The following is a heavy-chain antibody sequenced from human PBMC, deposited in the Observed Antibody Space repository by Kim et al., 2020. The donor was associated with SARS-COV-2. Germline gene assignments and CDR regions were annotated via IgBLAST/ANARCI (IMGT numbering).Heavy chain of an antibody. V-gene: IGHV5-10-1*01. CDR3: AITVTTYGQDYYYYGMDV. D-gene: IGHD4-17*01. CDR1: GYSFTSYW. Sequence: GESLKISCKGSGYSFTSYWISWVRQMPGKGLEWMGRIDPSDSYTNYSPSFQGHVTISADKSISTAYLQWSSLKASDTAMYYCAITVTTYGQDYYYYGMDVWGQGTTVTVSS. CDR2: IDPSDSYT. J-gene: IGHJ6*02.